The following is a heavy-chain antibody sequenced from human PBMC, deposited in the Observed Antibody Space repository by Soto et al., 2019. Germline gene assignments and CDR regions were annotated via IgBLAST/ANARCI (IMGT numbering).Heavy chain of an antibody. Sequence: SETLSLTCTVSGGSISSYYWSCIRQPPGKGLEWIGEINHSGSTNYNPSLKSRVTISVDTSKNQFSLKLSSVTAADTAVYYCARLQPSNDYSGYEWSSKKYYYYGMDVWGQGTTVTVSS. CDR1: GGSISSYY. V-gene: IGHV4-34*01. J-gene: IGHJ6*02. CDR2: INHSGST. CDR3: ARLQPSNDYSGYEWSSKKYYYYGMDV. D-gene: IGHD5-12*01.